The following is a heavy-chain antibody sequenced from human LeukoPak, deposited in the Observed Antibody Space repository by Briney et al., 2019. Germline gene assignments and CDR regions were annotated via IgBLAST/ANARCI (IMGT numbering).Heavy chain of an antibody. Sequence: EASVKFSCQASGYTFIGHYIHRMRQAPGQGLEWMGWINSNSGGTKYAQKFQGSVIMTRDTSISTAYMELSRLKSDDTAVYYCARGRIHSLSDAVDLWGQGTTVTVSS. D-gene: IGHD2/OR15-2a*01. V-gene: IGHV1-2*02. J-gene: IGHJ3*01. CDR1: GYTFIGHY. CDR3: ARGRIHSLSDAVDL. CDR2: INSNSGGT.